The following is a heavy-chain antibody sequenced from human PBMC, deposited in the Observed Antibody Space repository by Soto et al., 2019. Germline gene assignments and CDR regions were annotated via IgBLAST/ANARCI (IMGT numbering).Heavy chain of an antibody. CDR2: IYYSGTT. CDR1: GYSISSSNW. D-gene: IGHD1-26*01. Sequence: QVQLKESGPGLVKPSDTLSLTCAVSGYSISSSNWWGWIRQPPGKGLEWIGYIYYSGTTYYNQSLKSRVTMSVDTPKNQSSLKLTSVTAVDTAVYYCARREIQGPIDYWGQGTLVTVSS. J-gene: IGHJ4*02. CDR3: ARREIQGPIDY. V-gene: IGHV4-28*01.